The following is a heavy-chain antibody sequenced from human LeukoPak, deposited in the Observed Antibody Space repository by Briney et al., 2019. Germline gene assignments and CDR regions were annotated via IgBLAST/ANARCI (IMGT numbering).Heavy chain of an antibody. J-gene: IGHJ1*01. CDR2: ISYSGST. V-gene: IGHV4-59*12. CDR1: GGSINTYY. D-gene: IGHD4-23*01. Sequence: SETLSLTCTVSGGSINTYYWSWLRQPPGKGLEWIGYISYSGSTHYNPSLKSRVTISVDRSKNQFSLKLSSVTAADTAVYYCARGNSENFQHWGQGTLVTVSS. CDR3: ARGNSENFQH.